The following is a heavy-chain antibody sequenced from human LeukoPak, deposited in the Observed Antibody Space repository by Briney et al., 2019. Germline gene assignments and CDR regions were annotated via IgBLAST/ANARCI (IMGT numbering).Heavy chain of an antibody. V-gene: IGHV3-66*01. CDR2: IYSGGST. Sequence: GGSLRLSCAASGFTVSSNHMSWVRQAPGKGLEWISFIYSGGSTYYADSVKGRFTISRDNSKNTLYLQMNSLRAEDTAVYYCARDGSYYDSSGSYYYFDYWGQGTLVTVSS. J-gene: IGHJ4*02. CDR3: ARDGSYYDSSGSYYYFDY. CDR1: GFTVSSNH. D-gene: IGHD3-22*01.